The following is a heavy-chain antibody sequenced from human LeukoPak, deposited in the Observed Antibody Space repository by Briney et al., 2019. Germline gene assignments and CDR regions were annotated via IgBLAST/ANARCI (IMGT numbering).Heavy chain of an antibody. Sequence: PGRSLRLSCAASGFTFTNYGMHWVRQAPGKGLEWVAVIWHDGSHKYYADSVKGRFTISRDDPKNTLYLQMNSLRADDTAVYYCARGGGSMGANIAYWGQGTLVTVSS. V-gene: IGHV3-33*01. CDR2: IWHDGSHK. CDR3: ARGGGSMGANIAY. CDR1: GFTFTNYG. D-gene: IGHD1-26*01. J-gene: IGHJ4*02.